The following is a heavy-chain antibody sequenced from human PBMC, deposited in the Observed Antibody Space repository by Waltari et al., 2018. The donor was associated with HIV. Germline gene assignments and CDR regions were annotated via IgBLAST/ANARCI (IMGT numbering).Heavy chain of an antibody. CDR1: GSSFSSGYY. J-gene: IGHJ4*02. CDR3: AAHGRQVRPFLY. V-gene: IGHV4-38-2*02. Sequence: QVQLQESGPGLVKPSETLSLTCSVSGSSFSSGYYWDWIRQSPGKGLEWIGNIYDSGSTCYNPTCKSRVTISVDTSKNHFSLRLTSVTAAETAIYYCAAHGRQVRPFLYWGQGTLVTVSS. CDR2: IYDSGST.